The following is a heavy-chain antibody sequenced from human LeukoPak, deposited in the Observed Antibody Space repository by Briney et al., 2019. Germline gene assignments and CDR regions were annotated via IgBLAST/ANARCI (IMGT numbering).Heavy chain of an antibody. CDR3: AHRPVRATGKTFDY. CDR2: IYWNDDK. Sequence: ESGPTLVNPTQTLTLTCTFSGFSLSTSGVGVGWIRQPPGKALEWLALIYWNDDKRYSPSLKSRLTITKDTSKNQVVLTVTNMDPVDTATYYCAHRPVRATGKTFDYRGQGTLVTVSS. D-gene: IGHD1-1*01. CDR1: GFSLSTSGVG. V-gene: IGHV2-5*01. J-gene: IGHJ4*02.